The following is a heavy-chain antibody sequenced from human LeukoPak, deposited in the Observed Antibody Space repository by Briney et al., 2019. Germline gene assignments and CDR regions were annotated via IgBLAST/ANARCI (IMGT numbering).Heavy chain of an antibody. Sequence: GGSLRLSCAASGFTFSSYSMNWVRQAPGKGLEWVSLISSSRSYIYYADSLKGRFTISRDNAKNSLYLQMNSLRAEDTAMYYCARDGSGFGEPHYFDYWGQGSLVTVSS. D-gene: IGHD3-10*01. J-gene: IGHJ4*02. CDR1: GFTFSSYS. CDR3: ARDGSGFGEPHYFDY. V-gene: IGHV3-21*01. CDR2: ISSSRSYI.